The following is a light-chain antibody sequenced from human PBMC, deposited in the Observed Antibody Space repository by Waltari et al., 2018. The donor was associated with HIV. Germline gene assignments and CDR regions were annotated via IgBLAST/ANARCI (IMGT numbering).Light chain of an antibody. Sequence: DIVMTQSPDSLVVSLGERATINCKSSQSILYGSDNNNYLAWFQQKPGQPPKLLLYWASTRESRVPYRFIGSGSGTDFTLTISSLQAEDVAVYYCQQYYDAPPTFGQGTKLEIK. J-gene: IGKJ2*01. CDR3: QQYYDAPPT. CDR1: QSILYGSDNNNY. V-gene: IGKV4-1*01. CDR2: WAS.